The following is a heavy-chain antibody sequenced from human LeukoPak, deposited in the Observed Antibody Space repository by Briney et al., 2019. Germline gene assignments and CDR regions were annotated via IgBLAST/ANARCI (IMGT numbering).Heavy chain of an antibody. Sequence: SVKVSCKASGGTFSSYAISWVRQAPGQGLEWMGGIIPIFGTANYAQKFQGRVTITTDESTSTAYMELRSLRSDDTAVYYCARDCYRDYYYYGMDVWGQGTTVTVSS. CDR1: GGTFSSYA. CDR2: IIPIFGTA. J-gene: IGHJ6*02. D-gene: IGHD2-15*01. V-gene: IGHV1-69*05. CDR3: ARDCYRDYYYYGMDV.